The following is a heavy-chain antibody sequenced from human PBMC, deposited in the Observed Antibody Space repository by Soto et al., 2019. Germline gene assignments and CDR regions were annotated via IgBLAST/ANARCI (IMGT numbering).Heavy chain of an antibody. CDR1: GYTFTSYG. Sequence: ASVKVSCKASGYTFTSYGISWVRQAPGQGLEWMGWISPYNGKTNYAQKFQGRVTMTEDTSTDTAYMELSSLRSEDTAVYYCAPHYYDSSGYVSAFDIWGQGTMVTVSS. V-gene: IGHV1-18*01. CDR3: APHYYDSSGYVSAFDI. J-gene: IGHJ3*02. D-gene: IGHD3-22*01. CDR2: ISPYNGKT.